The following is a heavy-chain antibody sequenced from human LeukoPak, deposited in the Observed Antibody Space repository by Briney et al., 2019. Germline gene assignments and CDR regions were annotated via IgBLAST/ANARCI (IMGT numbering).Heavy chain of an antibody. J-gene: IGHJ6*02. V-gene: IGHV3-72*01. CDR1: GFTFSDHY. Sequence: PGGSVRLSCAASGFTFSDHYMDGVRQAPGKGLEWVGRVRMKSYSYSTEYAASVTGSFIMSRDDSRNSLSPQINSLKPEDTAVYYCARVDKVVTPVRGYGMDVWGQGTTVTVSS. CDR2: VRMKSYSYST. CDR3: ARVDKVVTPVRGYGMDV. D-gene: IGHD5-12*01.